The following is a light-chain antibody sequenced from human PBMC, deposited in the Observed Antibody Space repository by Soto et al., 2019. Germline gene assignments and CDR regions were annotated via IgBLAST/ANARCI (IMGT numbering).Light chain of an antibody. Sequence: DIVLTQSPGTLSLSPWDSATLSCRASQSVSSNLAWYQQKTGQAPRLLIYGENSRATGIPDRLSGSGSGTDLSLTINRLEPEDFAVYYCQKRSSWPITFGQGTRLEIK. CDR3: QKRSSWPIT. J-gene: IGKJ5*01. V-gene: IGKV3-11*01. CDR1: QSVSSN. CDR2: GEN.